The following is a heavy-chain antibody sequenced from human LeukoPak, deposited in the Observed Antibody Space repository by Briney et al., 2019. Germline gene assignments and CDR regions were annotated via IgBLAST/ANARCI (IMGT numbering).Heavy chain of an antibody. CDR2: ISYDGSNK. CDR1: GFSFSNAW. D-gene: IGHD1-26*01. J-gene: IGHJ4*02. CDR3: AREWWELHFTPGYFDY. Sequence: GGSLRLSCATSGFSFSNAWMNWVRQAPGKGLEWVAVISYDGSNKYYADSVKGRFTISRDNSKNTLYLQMNSLRAEDTAVYYCAREWWELHFTPGYFDYWGQGTLVTVSS. V-gene: IGHV3-30-3*01.